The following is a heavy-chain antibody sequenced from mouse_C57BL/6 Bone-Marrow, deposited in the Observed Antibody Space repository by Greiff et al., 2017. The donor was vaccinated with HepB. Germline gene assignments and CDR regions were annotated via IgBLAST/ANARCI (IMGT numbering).Heavy chain of an antibody. CDR2: ISGGGGNT. J-gene: IGHJ3*01. Sequence: EVQLQESGGGLVKPGGSLKLSCAASGFTFSSYTMSWVRQTPEKRLEWVATISGGGGNTYYPDSVKGRFTISRDNAKNTLYLQMSSLRSEDTALYYCARLGYYGSSPGWFAYWGQGTLVTVSA. V-gene: IGHV5-9*01. CDR3: ARLGYYGSSPGWFAY. CDR1: GFTFSSYT. D-gene: IGHD1-1*01.